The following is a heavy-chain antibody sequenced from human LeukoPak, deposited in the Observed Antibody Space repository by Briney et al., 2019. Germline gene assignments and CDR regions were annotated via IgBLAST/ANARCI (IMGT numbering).Heavy chain of an antibody. CDR1: GGSISSGGYS. D-gene: IGHD4-23*01. CDR2: IYHSGST. J-gene: IGHJ6*02. V-gene: IGHV4-30-2*01. CDR3: ARAGLEDYGGNPHNYYYYGMDV. Sequence: SGTLSLTCAVFGGSISSGGYSWSWIRQPPGKGLEWIGYIYHSGSTYYNPSLKSRVTISVDRSKNQFSLKLSSVTAADTAVYYCARAGLEDYGGNPHNYYYYGMDVWGQGTTVTVSS.